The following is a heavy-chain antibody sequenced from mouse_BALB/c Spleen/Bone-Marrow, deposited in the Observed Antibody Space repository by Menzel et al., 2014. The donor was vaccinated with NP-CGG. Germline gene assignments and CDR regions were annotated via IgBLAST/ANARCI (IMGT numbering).Heavy chain of an antibody. D-gene: IGHD2-3*01. CDR3: TRDGSPFAY. V-gene: IGHV1-69*02. CDR1: GYTFTSYW. J-gene: IGHJ3*01. CDR2: IYPSDSYT. Sequence: VQLQQSGAELVRPGASVKLSCKASGYTFTSYWINWVKQRPGQGLEWIGNIYPSDSYTNYNQKFKGKATLTVDKSSSTAYMQLSSPTSEDSAVYYCTRDGSPFAYWGQGTLVTVSA.